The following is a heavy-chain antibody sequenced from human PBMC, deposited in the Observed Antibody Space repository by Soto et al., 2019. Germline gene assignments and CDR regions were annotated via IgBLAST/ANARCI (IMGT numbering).Heavy chain of an antibody. CDR1: GGSISSSSFH. D-gene: IGHD6-13*01. CDR2: IYYSGST. J-gene: IGHJ5*02. Sequence: QLQLQESGPGLVKPSETLSLTCTVSGGSISSSSFHWGWIRQPPGKGLEWIGSIYYSGSTYYSPSLKRRVAISVDTAKNQFSLKLSSVTAADTAVYYCARRERAAGTDWWFDPWGQGTLVTVSS. CDR3: ARRERAAGTDWWFDP. V-gene: IGHV4-39*01.